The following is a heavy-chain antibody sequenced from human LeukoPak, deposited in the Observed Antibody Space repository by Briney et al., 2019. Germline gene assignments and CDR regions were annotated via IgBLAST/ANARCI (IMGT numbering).Heavy chain of an antibody. D-gene: IGHD3-10*01. V-gene: IGHV3-48*02. CDR1: GFSFRGYS. CDR3: ARARVQGVMIGDDFDYYMDV. J-gene: IGHJ6*03. Sequence: GGSLRLSCAASGFSFRGYSMNWVRQAPGKGLEWVSHITSSNTIYYADSVKGRFTISRDNAKNSLYLQMNSLRDEDTAVYYCARARVQGVMIGDDFDYYMDVWGKGTTVTASS. CDR2: ITSSNTI.